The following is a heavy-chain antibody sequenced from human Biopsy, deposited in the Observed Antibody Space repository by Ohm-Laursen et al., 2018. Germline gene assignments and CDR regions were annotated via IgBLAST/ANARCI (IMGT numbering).Heavy chain of an antibody. D-gene: IGHD1-1*01. CDR2: TYYRSQWHS. CDR3: ARETPTGIPFNWFDP. Sequence: SETLSLTCAISGDSVSNKDAAWNWIRRSPSRGLEWLGRTYYRSQWHSDYAVFVRSRITIKSDTSRNQFSLQLNPVTPDDTAVYFCARETPTGIPFNWFDPWGQGTLVTVSS. V-gene: IGHV6-1*01. CDR1: GDSVSNKDAA. J-gene: IGHJ5*02.